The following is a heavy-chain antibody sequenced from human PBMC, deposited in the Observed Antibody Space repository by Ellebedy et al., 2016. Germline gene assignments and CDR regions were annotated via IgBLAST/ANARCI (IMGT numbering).Heavy chain of an antibody. Sequence: ASVKVSCKVSGYTLTELSMHWVRQAPGKGLEWMGGFDPEDGETIYAQKFQGRVTMTEDTSTDTAYMELSSLRSEDTAVYYCATGYYESSGYQASDAFDIWGQGTMVTVSS. CDR2: FDPEDGET. CDR3: ATGYYESSGYQASDAFDI. V-gene: IGHV1-24*01. D-gene: IGHD3-22*01. J-gene: IGHJ3*02. CDR1: GYTLTELS.